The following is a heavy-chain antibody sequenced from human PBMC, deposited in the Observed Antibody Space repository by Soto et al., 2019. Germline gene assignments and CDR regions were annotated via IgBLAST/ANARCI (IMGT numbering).Heavy chain of an antibody. CDR2: IYHSGST. Sequence: QVQLQESGPGLVKPSGTLSLTCAVSSGSISSSNWWSWVRQPPGKGLEWIGEIYHSGSTNYNPSLKCRVTRSAGKSKNQFCLKLSSVTAADTAVYYCASLYYDFWSGYYGSADYWGQGTLVTVSS. CDR3: ASLYYDFWSGYYGSADY. J-gene: IGHJ4*02. V-gene: IGHV4-4*02. D-gene: IGHD3-3*01. CDR1: SGSISSSNW.